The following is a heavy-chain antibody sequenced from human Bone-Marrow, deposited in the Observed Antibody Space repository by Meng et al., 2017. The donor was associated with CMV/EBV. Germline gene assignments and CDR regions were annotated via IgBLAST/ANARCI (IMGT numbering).Heavy chain of an antibody. V-gene: IGHV1-69*10. CDR3: ARDRWSGGDCSSTSCYGYYYYGMDV. Sequence: SVKVSCKASGGTFSNYEINWVRQAPGQGLEWVGGIIPIIGRGKYAQKFQGRVTITADKSASTAYMELSSLRFDDTAVYYCARDRWSGGDCSSTSCYGYYYYGMDVWGQGTTVTVSS. CDR2: IIPIIGRG. J-gene: IGHJ6*02. D-gene: IGHD2-2*01. CDR1: GGTFSNYE.